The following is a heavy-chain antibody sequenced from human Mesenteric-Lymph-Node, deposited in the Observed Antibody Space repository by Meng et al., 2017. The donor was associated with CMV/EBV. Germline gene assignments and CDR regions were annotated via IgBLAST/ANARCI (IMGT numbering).Heavy chain of an antibody. V-gene: IGHV3-23*01. CDR2: ISASGSRT. Sequence: GESLKISCAASGFSFSTSAMSWVRQAPGKGLEWVSGISASGSRTYAADSVKGRFTISRDNSKNTLSLQMTSLRVEDTALYYCAKSSSWYDHWGQGTLVTVSS. CDR1: GFSFSTSA. CDR3: AKSSSWYDH. J-gene: IGHJ5*02. D-gene: IGHD6-13*01.